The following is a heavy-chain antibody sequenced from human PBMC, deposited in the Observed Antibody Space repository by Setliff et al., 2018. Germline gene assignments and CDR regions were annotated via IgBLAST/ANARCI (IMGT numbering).Heavy chain of an antibody. D-gene: IGHD6-6*01. CDR1: GGTFSDYY. V-gene: IGHV4-34*01. Sequence: SETLSLTCTAYGGTFSDYYWTWIRQPPGKGLEWIGEINHTGTTNYNPSLKSRVTISVDTSKNQFSLTMNSVTAADAAVYYCARGRNVAARLLDTWGQGSRVTVS. J-gene: IGHJ5*02. CDR3: ARGRNVAARLLDT. CDR2: INHTGTT.